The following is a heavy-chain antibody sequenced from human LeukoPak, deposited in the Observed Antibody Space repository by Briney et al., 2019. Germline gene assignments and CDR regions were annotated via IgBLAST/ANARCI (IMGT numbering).Heavy chain of an antibody. CDR2: IKSKTDGGTT. CDR3: TSVSNPHIVGVPAATDY. D-gene: IGHD2-2*01. Sequence: PGGSLRLSCAASGFTFSNAWMSWVRQAPGKGLEWVGRIKSKTDGGTTDYAAPVKGRFTISRDDSKNTLYLQMNSLKTEDTAVYYCTSVSNPHIVGVPAATDYWGQGTLVTVSS. J-gene: IGHJ4*02. V-gene: IGHV3-15*01. CDR1: GFTFSNAW.